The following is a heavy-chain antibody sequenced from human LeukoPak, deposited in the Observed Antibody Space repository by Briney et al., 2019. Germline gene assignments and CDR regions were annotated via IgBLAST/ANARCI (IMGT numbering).Heavy chain of an antibody. J-gene: IGHJ4*02. D-gene: IGHD6-13*01. Sequence: GGSLRLSCAASGFTFSGYWMSWVRQAPGEGLEYVANTKQDGSGKYYVDSVKGRFTISRDNAKNSLYLQMNSLRAEDTAVYYCARGDAAGIDYWGQGTLVTVSS. CDR2: TKQDGSGK. CDR1: GFTFSGYW. V-gene: IGHV3-7*01. CDR3: ARGDAAGIDY.